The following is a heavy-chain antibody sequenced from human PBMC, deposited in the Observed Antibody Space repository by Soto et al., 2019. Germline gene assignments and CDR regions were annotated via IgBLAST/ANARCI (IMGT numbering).Heavy chain of an antibody. CDR1: GFTFSSYA. CDR2: ISGSGGST. J-gene: IGHJ6*02. CDR3: AKELNYGDYKYYYYGMDV. D-gene: IGHD4-17*01. V-gene: IGHV3-23*01. Sequence: GGSLRLSCAASGFTFSSYAMSWVRQAPGKGLEWVSAISGSGGSTYYADSVKGRFTISRDNSKNTLYLQMNSLRAEDTAVYYCAKELNYGDYKYYYYGMDVWGQGTTVTVSS.